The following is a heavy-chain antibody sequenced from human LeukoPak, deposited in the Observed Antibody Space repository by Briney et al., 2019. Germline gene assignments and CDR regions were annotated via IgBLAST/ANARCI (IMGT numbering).Heavy chain of an antibody. V-gene: IGHV3-21*01. CDR2: ISSSSSYI. D-gene: IGHD3-9*01. CDR1: GFTFSSYS. Sequence: PGGSLRLSCAASGFTFSSYSMNWVRQAPGKGLEWVSSISSSSSYIYYADSVKGRFTISRDNAKNSLYLQMNSLRDEDTAVYYCARGRDILTGYFPIIDYWGQGTLVTVSS. CDR3: ARGRDILTGYFPIIDY. J-gene: IGHJ4*02.